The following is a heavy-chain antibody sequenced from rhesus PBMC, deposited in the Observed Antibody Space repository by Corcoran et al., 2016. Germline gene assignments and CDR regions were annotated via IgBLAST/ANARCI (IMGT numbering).Heavy chain of an antibody. CDR3: ARSRGGDGIYFDF. Sequence: QLQLQGSCPGLVKPSETLSLPCLVSGHSIISLHWWTWIRQSPGKELEWIGNIGGSSGRTHLTASLKRRVTISKDTANNQSSLKLTSMTAADTAVYYCARSRGGDGIYFDFWGQGALVIVSS. D-gene: IGHD1-32*01. J-gene: IGHJ1*01. CDR1: GHSIISLHW. V-gene: IGHV4-65*02. CDR2: IGGSSGRT.